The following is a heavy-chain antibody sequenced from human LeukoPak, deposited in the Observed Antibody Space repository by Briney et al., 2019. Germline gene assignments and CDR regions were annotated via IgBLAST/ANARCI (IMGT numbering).Heavy chain of an antibody. J-gene: IGHJ5*02. D-gene: IGHD6-19*01. CDR1: GGSFSGYY. CDR2: INHSGST. Sequence: SETLSLTCAVYGGSFSGYYWSWIRQPPGKGLEWIGEINHSGSTNYNPSLKSRVTISVDTSKNQFSLKLSSVTAADTAVYYCARDAGSSGWYDWFDPWGQGTLVTVSS. CDR3: ARDAGSSGWYDWFDP. V-gene: IGHV4-34*01.